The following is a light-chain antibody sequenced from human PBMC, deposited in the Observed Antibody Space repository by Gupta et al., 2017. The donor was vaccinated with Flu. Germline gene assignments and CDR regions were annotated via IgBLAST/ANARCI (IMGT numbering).Light chain of an antibody. CDR1: QSISSW. CDR3: QQYNSYSGYS. V-gene: IGKV1-5*03. CDR2: EAS. J-gene: IGKJ2*03. Sequence: DIQMPQSPSTLPASVGDRVTITCRASQSISSWLAWYQQKPGKAPKLLIYEASKLERGVPSRFSGSGSGTQFTLTISCLQPDDFATYYCQQYNSYSGYSFGQGTKVDIK.